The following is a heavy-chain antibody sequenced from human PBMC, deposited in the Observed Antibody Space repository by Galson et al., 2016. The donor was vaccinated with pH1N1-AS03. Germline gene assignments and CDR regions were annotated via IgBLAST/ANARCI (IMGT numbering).Heavy chain of an antibody. CDR2: TFYGGST. CDR3: ASRSSVLCSYGSDV. CDR1: GDSLDTFS. V-gene: IGHV4-59*01. Sequence: ETLSLTCSVSGDSLDTFSWTWIRQPPGKGLEWIGFTFYGGSTHYNPSLKSRITISVDTSKNPFSLQLKSVTAADTAVYYCASRSSVLCSYGSDVCGRGTTVIVSS. D-gene: IGHD3-10*01. J-gene: IGHJ6*02.